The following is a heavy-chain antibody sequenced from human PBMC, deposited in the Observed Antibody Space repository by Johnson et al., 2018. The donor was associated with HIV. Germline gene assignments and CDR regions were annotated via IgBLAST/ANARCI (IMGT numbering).Heavy chain of an antibody. D-gene: IGHD6-13*01. CDR2: ISSSGSTI. CDR3: AKVAVATAAGGVALDI. Sequence: QVQLVESGGGLVKPGGSLRLSCAASGFTFSDYYMSWIRQAPGKGLEWVSYISSSGSTIYYADSVKGRFTISRDNSKNTLYLQMNSLRAEDTAVYYCAKVAVATAAGGVALDIWGQGTMVTVSS. J-gene: IGHJ3*02. CDR1: GFTFSDYY. V-gene: IGHV3-11*04.